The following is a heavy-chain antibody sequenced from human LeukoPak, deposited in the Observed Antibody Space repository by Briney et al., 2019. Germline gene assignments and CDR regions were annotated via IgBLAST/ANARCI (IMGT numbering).Heavy chain of an antibody. CDR2: ISYDGSHI. J-gene: IGHJ5*02. CDR1: GFSFSSYG. V-gene: IGHV3-30*03. Sequence: GRSLRLSCAASGFSFSSYGMHWVRQAPGKGLGWVAVISYDGSHIFHVDSVKGRFTISRDNSKITLYLQMDSLRVEDTAVYYCARYVMKGGLDLWGQGTLVTVSS. D-gene: IGHD3-10*02. CDR3: ARYVMKGGLDL.